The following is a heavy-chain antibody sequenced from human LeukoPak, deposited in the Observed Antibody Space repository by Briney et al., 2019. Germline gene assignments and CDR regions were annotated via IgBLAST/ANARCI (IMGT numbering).Heavy chain of an antibody. CDR3: AHNYGGLDY. CDR2: IYWDDDK. J-gene: IGHJ4*02. D-gene: IGHD4-23*01. V-gene: IGHV2-5*02. Sequence: SGPRLLNPTQPLTLTCTFSGFSLSTSGVGVRWIRQPPVKALEWLALIYWDDDKRYSPSLKSRLTITKDTSKNQVVLTMTNMDPVDTATYYCAHNYGGLDYWGQGTLVTVSS. CDR1: GFSLSTSGVG.